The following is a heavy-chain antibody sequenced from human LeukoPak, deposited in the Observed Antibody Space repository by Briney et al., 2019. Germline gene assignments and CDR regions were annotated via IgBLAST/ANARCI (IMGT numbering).Heavy chain of an antibody. CDR2: MNPNTGNT. CDR1: GYSFTSYD. Sequence: ASVKVSCKASGYSFTSYDSNWVRQATGQGLEWIGYMNPNTGNTGYAQKFQGRVTLTRDTSISTAYMELSSLTSEDTAVYYCATTLRNNPPWGQGTLVTVS. CDR3: ATTLRNNPP. V-gene: IGHV1-8*01. D-gene: IGHD1-14*01. J-gene: IGHJ5*02.